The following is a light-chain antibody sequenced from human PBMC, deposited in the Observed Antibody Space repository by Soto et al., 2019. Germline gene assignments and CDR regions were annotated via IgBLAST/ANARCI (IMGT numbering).Light chain of an antibody. CDR2: AAS. CDR3: QQSYSTLSWT. V-gene: IGKV1-39*01. CDR1: QSIGSY. Sequence: DIQLTQSQASLSASVGDGVTITCRASQSIGSYLNWYQQKPGKAPTLLIYAASSLHSGVPSRFSGSGSGTDFTLTISSLQPEDFATYSCQQSYSTLSWTFGQGTKVEIK. J-gene: IGKJ1*01.